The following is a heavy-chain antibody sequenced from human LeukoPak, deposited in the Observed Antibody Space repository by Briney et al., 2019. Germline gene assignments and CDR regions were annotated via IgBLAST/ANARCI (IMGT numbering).Heavy chain of an antibody. V-gene: IGHV4-39*07. CDR3: CGSGWFAGPFGY. J-gene: IGHJ4*02. D-gene: IGHD6-19*01. Sequence: PSETLSLTCSVSGGSITKNGYYWGWIRQSPETGLEWIGSMHYSGSTYYNPSLNSRVAISVDTSKNQFSLKLTSVTAADTAVYYCCGSGWFAGPFGYWGQGALVTVSS. CDR2: MHYSGST. CDR1: GGSITKNGYY.